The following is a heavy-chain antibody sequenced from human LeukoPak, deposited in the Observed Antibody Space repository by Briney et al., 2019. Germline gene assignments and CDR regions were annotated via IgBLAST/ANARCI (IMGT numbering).Heavy chain of an antibody. D-gene: IGHD2-8*01. J-gene: IGHJ5*02. Sequence: SETLSLTCTVSGGSISSSSYYWGWIRQPPGKGLEWIVSIYYSGSTYYNPSLKSRVTISVGTSKNQVSLKLTSVTAADTAVYDCARWCGFDTCGQGTLVTVSS. V-gene: IGHV4-39*07. CDR1: GGSISSSSYY. CDR3: ARWCGFDT. CDR2: IYYSGST.